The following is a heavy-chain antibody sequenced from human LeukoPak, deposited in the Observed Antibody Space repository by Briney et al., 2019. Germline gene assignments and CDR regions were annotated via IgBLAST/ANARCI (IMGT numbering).Heavy chain of an antibody. V-gene: IGHV1-2*02. CDR3: ARESGAFHGSYFDY. D-gene: IGHD1-26*01. Sequence: GASLKVSCKASGYTFTGYYMHWVRQAPGQGLEWMGWINPNSGGTNYAQKFQGRVTMTRDTSISTAYMELNRLRSDDTAVYYCARESGAFHGSYFDYWGQGTLVTVSS. CDR2: INPNSGGT. J-gene: IGHJ4*02. CDR1: GYTFTGYY.